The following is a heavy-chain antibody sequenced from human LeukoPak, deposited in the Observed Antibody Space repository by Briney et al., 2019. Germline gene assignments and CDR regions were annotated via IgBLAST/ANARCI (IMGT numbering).Heavy chain of an antibody. CDR3: ARASNDAFDI. J-gene: IGHJ3*02. CDR2: IYYSGST. V-gene: IGHV4-59*01. Sequence: SETLSLTCTVSGGSISSYYWSWIRQPPGKGLEWIGYIYYSGSTNYNPPLKSRVTISVDTSKNQFSLKLSSVTAADTAVYYCARASNDAFDIWGQGTMVTVSS. CDR1: GGSISSYY.